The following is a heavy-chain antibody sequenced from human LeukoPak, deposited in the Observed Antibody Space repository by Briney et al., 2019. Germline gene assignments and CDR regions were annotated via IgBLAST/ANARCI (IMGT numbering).Heavy chain of an antibody. D-gene: IGHD4-11*01. V-gene: IGHV3-30*14. CDR3: ARGMTTATLYYYYYAMDV. CDR1: GFTFSSYA. Sequence: GGSLRLSCAASGFTFSSYAMHWVRQAPGKGLEWVAVISYDGSNKYYADSVKGRFTISRDSSKNTLYLQMNSLRAEDTAVYYCARGMTTATLYYYYYAMDVWGQGTTVTVSS. J-gene: IGHJ6*02. CDR2: ISYDGSNK.